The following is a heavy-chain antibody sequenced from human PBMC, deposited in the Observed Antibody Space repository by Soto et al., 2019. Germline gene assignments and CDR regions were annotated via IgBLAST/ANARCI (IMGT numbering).Heavy chain of an antibody. D-gene: IGHD3-3*01. Sequence: PGGSLRLSCAASGFTFSSYAMSWVRQAPGKGLEWVSAISGSGGSTYYADSVKGRFTISRDNSKNTLYLQMNSLRAEDTAVYYCAKANDFWSGYVSGYYFDYWGQGTLVTVSS. CDR3: AKANDFWSGYVSGYYFDY. J-gene: IGHJ4*02. CDR2: ISGSGGST. CDR1: GFTFSSYA. V-gene: IGHV3-23*01.